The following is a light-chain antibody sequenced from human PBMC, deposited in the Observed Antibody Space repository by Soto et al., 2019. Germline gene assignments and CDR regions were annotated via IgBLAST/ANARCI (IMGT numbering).Light chain of an antibody. CDR3: QQYGNSPLT. CDR2: GAS. V-gene: IGKV3-20*01. Sequence: EIVLTQSPGTLSLSPGERATLSCRASQSVSSSYLAWYQHKPGQAPRLLIYGASSRATGIPDRFSGSGSGTDFTLTISRLEPEDFAEYYCQQYGNSPLTFGQGTEVEIK. CDR1: QSVSSSY. J-gene: IGKJ1*01.